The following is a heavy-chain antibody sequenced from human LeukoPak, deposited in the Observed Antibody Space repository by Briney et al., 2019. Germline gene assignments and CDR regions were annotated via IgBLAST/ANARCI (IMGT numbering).Heavy chain of an antibody. V-gene: IGHV3-48*01. J-gene: IGHJ6*03. CDR1: EFDFSNFN. CDR2: ISNTASAT. CDR3: ARERKYYYMDL. Sequence: HPGGSLRLSCVGSEFDFSNFNMIWVRLAPGKGPEYISHISNTASATYYIDSVRGRFTISRDNARNSLYLQMDSLRAEDTAVYYCARERKYYYMDLWGKGTTVTVSS. D-gene: IGHD2/OR15-2a*01.